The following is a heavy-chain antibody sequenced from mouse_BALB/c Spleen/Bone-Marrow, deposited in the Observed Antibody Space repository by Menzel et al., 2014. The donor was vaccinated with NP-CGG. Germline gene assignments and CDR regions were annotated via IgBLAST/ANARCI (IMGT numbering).Heavy chain of an antibody. CDR3: ARSWGHFDY. CDR1: GFTFSNFG. D-gene: IGHD4-1*01. Sequence: EVNVVESGGGLVQPGGSRKLSCAASGFTFSNFGMHWVRQAPEKGLEWVAYISSGSSTIYYADTVKGRFTISRDNPKNTLFLQMTSLRSEDTAMYYCARSWGHFDYWGQGTTLTVSS. CDR2: ISSGSSTI. J-gene: IGHJ2*01. V-gene: IGHV5-17*02.